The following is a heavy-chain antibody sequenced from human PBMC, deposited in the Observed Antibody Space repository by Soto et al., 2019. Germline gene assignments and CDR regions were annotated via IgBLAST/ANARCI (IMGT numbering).Heavy chain of an antibody. V-gene: IGHV3-23*01. Sequence: EVQLLESGGGLVQPGGSLRLSCAASGFTFSSYAMNWVRQAPGKGLEWVSVISGSDGSTYYADSVKGRFTISRDNSKNTVNVQMTSLRAEDTAVYYCARRSSSWYFDYWGQGTLVTVSS. CDR2: ISGSDGST. J-gene: IGHJ4*02. D-gene: IGHD6-13*01. CDR1: GFTFSSYA. CDR3: ARRSSSWYFDY.